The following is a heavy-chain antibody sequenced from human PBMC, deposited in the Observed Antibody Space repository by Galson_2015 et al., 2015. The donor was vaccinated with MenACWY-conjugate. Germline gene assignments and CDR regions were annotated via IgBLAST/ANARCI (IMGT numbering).Heavy chain of an antibody. CDR2: IDSSGSDI. D-gene: IGHD5-18*01. CDR1: GFIFSSYS. CDR3: ARGGFTYGDAFDI. J-gene: IGHJ3*02. V-gene: IGHV3-21*04. Sequence: SLRLSCAASGFIFSSYSMNWVRQAPGKGLEWVSSIDSSGSDIYYGDSVKGRFTISRDNAKNSVFLQMNSLRAEDTAMYYCARGGFTYGDAFDIRGQGTMVTVSS.